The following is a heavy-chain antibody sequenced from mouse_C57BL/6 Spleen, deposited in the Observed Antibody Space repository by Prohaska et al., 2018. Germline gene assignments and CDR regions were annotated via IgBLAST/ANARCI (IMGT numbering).Heavy chain of an antibody. CDR1: GYTFTSYW. Sequence: QVQLQQPGAELVRPGTSVKLSCKASGYTFTSYWMHWVKQRPGQGLEWIGVIDPSDSYTNYNQKFKGKATLTVDTSSSTAYMQLSSLTSEDSAVYYCARVTTVVEEAYDYWGQGTSVTVSS. CDR2: IDPSDSYT. CDR3: ARVTTVVEEAYDY. J-gene: IGHJ4*01. D-gene: IGHD1-1*01. V-gene: IGHV1-59*01.